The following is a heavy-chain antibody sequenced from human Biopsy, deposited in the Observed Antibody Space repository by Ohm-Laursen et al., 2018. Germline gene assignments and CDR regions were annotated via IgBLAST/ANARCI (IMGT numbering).Heavy chain of an antibody. D-gene: IGHD3-3*01. V-gene: IGHV1-18*01. Sequence: ASVKVSCKASGYTFTNYAINWVRQAPGQGLEWLGWISVKTGNTNYTQKLQGRVAMTTDTSTNTAYMELRSLRSDDTALYYCAREGTSVTFFGKISDYYFDFWGPGTVVTVSS. J-gene: IGHJ4*02. CDR2: ISVKTGNT. CDR3: AREGTSVTFFGKISDYYFDF. CDR1: GYTFTNYA.